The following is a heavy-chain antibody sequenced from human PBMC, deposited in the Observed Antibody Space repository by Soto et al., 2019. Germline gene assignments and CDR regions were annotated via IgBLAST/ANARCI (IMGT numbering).Heavy chain of an antibody. Sequence: GGSLRIPCAASGFTVNSYWMSWVRQAPGKGLEWVANIKQDGSEKYYVDSVKGRFTISRDNAKNSLYLQMNSLRAEDTAVYYCARDMKYDYIWGSYRKPRSLLAAFDIWGQGTMVTVSS. CDR2: IKQDGSEK. CDR3: ARDMKYDYIWGSYRKPRSLLAAFDI. D-gene: IGHD3-16*02. V-gene: IGHV3-7*01. J-gene: IGHJ3*02. CDR1: GFTVNSYW.